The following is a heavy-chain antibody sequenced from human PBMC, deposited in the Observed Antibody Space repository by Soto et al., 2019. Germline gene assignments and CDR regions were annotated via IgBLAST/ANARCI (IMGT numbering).Heavy chain of an antibody. V-gene: IGHV6-1*01. Sequence: SLTEASRVDRVCGATSSWNCIRQSPSRGLEWLARTYYRSRWLFDYAASVKSRVMLNADSSQNQVSLQLNSVTPGDTAVYYCARGGLQDFDSWGQGTLVTVSS. CDR1: VDRVCGATSS. D-gene: IGHD4-4*01. J-gene: IGHJ4*02. CDR3: ARGGLQDFDS. CDR2: TYYRSRWLF.